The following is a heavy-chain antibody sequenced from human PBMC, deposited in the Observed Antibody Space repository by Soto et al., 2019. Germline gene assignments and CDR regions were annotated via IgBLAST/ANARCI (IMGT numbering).Heavy chain of an antibody. V-gene: IGHV3-30*18. J-gene: IGHJ4*02. CDR2: ISYDGSSK. CDR1: GFTFSRSG. Sequence: PGGSLRLSCAASGFTFSRSGMQWVRQAPGKGLEWVAVISYDGSSKYYADSVKGRFTISRDNSKNTLYLQMNSLRAEDTAVYYCAKDSLYGDYIYYFDYWGQGALVTVSS. CDR3: AKDSLYGDYIYYFDY. D-gene: IGHD4-17*01.